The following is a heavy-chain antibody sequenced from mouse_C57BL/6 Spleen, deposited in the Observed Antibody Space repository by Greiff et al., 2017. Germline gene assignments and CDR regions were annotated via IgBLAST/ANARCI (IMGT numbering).Heavy chain of an antibody. CDR2: IHPSDSDT. V-gene: IGHV1-74*01. Sequence: QVQLQQPGAELVKPGASVKVSCKASGYTFTSYWMHWVKQRPGQGLEWIGRIHPSDSDTNYNQKFKGKATLTVNKSSSTAYMQLSSLTSGDSAVYYCAIPNSATTWFAYWGQGTLVTVSA. CDR1: GYTFTSYW. CDR3: AIPNSATTWFAY. J-gene: IGHJ3*01.